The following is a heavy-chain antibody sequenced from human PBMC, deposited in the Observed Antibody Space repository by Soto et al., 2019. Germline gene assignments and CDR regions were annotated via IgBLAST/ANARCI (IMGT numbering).Heavy chain of an antibody. CDR3: AKDPYCSGPSCSSKAFDV. Sequence: EAQLLESGGGLVRPGGSLRLSCAASGFTFSSYGMTWVRQAQGKGLEWVSSITGNGDDSHYADSVTGRFTISRANARSTLYLEMNSLRVEDTAVYYCAKDPYCSGPSCSSKAFDVWGQGTVVTVSS. CDR1: GFTFSSYG. J-gene: IGHJ3*01. V-gene: IGHV3-23*01. CDR2: ITGNGDDS. D-gene: IGHD2-15*01.